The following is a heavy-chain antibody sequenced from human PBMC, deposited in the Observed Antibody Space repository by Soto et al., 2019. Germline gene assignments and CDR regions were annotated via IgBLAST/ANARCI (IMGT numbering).Heavy chain of an antibody. Sequence: HPGGSLRLSCAASGFTFSAYAMTWVRQAPGKGLEWVSAISGSGSSTYYADSVKGRFTISRDNSKNTLYLQINSLRADDTALYYCAKGGGQLVNDASDIWGQGTMVTVSS. CDR3: AKGGGQLVNDASDI. D-gene: IGHD6-6*01. CDR2: ISGSGSST. CDR1: GFTFSAYA. J-gene: IGHJ3*02. V-gene: IGHV3-23*01.